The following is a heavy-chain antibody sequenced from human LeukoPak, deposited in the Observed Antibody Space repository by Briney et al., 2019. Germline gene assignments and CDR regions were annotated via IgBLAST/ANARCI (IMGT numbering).Heavy chain of an antibody. J-gene: IGHJ4*02. CDR3: GTKQWLAAPRDS. V-gene: IGHV3-74*01. CDR2: INTDGTVT. CDR1: GFTLSKYW. D-gene: IGHD6-19*01. Sequence: GGSLRLSCAASGFTLSKYWMLWVRQAPGKGLESVSRINTDGTVTTHVDSVKGRFTASRDNADNTMFLQMNSVRDGDTAVYYCGTKQWLAAPRDSWGQGTPVTVSS.